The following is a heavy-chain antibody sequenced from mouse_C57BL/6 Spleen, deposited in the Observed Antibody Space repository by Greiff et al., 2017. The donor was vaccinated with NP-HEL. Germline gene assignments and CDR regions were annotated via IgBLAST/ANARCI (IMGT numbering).Heavy chain of an antibody. CDR2: IYPGDGDT. Sequence: VQLQQSGPELVKPGASVKISCKASGYAFSSSWMNWVKQRPGKGLEWIGRIYPGDGDTNYNGKFKGKATLTADKSSSTAYMQLSSLTSEDSAVYFCAIGSSTVVEDWYFEVWGTGTTVTVSS. CDR3: AIGSSTVVEDWYFEV. D-gene: IGHD1-1*01. J-gene: IGHJ1*03. CDR1: GYAFSSSW. V-gene: IGHV1-82*01.